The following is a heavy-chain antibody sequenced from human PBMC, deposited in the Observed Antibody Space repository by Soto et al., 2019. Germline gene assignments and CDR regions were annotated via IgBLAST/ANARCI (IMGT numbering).Heavy chain of an antibody. CDR1: GGTFGSYA. J-gene: IGHJ3*02. D-gene: IGHD3-22*01. V-gene: IGHV1-69*13. Sequence: ASVQVSCKASGGTFGSYAISWVRQAPGQGLEWMGGIIPIFGTANYAQKFQGRVTITADESTSTAYMELSSLRSEDTAVYYCARARYYDSSGYPNDAFDIWGQGTMVTVSS. CDR2: IIPIFGTA. CDR3: ARARYYDSSGYPNDAFDI.